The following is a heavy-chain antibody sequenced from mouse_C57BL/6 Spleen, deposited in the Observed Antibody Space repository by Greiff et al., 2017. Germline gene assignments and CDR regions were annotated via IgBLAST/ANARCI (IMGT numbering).Heavy chain of an antibody. CDR3: AREGGNYEYFDV. Sequence: EVKLMESGPGLVKPSQSLSLTCSVTGYFITSGYYWNWIRQFPGNKLEWMGYISYDGSNNYNPSLKNRISITRDTSKNQFFLKLNSVTTEDTATYYCAREGGNYEYFDVWGTGTTVTVSS. V-gene: IGHV3-6*01. D-gene: IGHD2-1*01. J-gene: IGHJ1*03. CDR2: ISYDGSN. CDR1: GYFITSGYY.